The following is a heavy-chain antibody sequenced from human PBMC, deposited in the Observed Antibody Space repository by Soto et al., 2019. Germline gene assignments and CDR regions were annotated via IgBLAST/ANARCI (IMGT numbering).Heavy chain of an antibody. CDR2: ISYDGSNK. CDR1: GFTFSSYG. D-gene: IGHD5-12*01. CDR3: AKDIVATLYYYGMDV. V-gene: IGHV3-30*18. J-gene: IGHJ6*02. Sequence: HPGGSLRLSCAASGFTFSSYGMHWVRQAPGKGLEWVAVISYDGSNKYYADSVKGRFTISRDDSKNTLYLQMNSLRAEDTAVYYCAKDIVATLYYYGMDVWGQGTTVTVSS.